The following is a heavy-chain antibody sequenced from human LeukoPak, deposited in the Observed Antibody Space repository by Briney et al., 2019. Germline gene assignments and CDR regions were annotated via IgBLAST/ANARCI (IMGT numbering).Heavy chain of an antibody. CDR1: GFTYSDYS. D-gene: IGHD4-11*01. V-gene: IGHV3-48*01. CDR2: ISSSGFTI. J-gene: IGHJ6*03. Sequence: PGGSLRLSCAVSGFTYSDYSMNWVRQAPGKGLEWVSYISSSGFTINYADSVKGRFTISRDNAKNSLYLQMNSLRAEDTAVYYCVRGVPKTSYYYYYMDVWGKGTTVTVSS. CDR3: VRGVPKTSYYYYYMDV.